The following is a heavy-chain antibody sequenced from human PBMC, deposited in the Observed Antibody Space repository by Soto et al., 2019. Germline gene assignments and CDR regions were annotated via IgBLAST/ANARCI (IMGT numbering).Heavy chain of an antibody. V-gene: IGHV3-33*01. CDR3: ATGFLGLCTGGNCPLDS. Sequence: QVQLVESGGGVVQPERSLRLSCAGSGFTFSRQAMHWVRQAPGRGLEWVAVIWYHGVDKYYADSVKGRFTISRDNSKNTVYLQMNSLRGEDTAVYYCATGFLGLCTGGNCPLDSWGQGSLVTVSS. D-gene: IGHD2-15*01. J-gene: IGHJ4*02. CDR1: GFTFSRQA. CDR2: IWYHGVDK.